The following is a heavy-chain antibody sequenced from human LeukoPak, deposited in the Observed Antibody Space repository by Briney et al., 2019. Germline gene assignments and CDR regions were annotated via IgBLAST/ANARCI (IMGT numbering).Heavy chain of an antibody. CDR2: INHSGST. CDR3: ARGTTGYSSSWYRPARYNWFDP. D-gene: IGHD6-13*01. CDR1: SGSFSGYY. V-gene: IGHV4-34*01. J-gene: IGHJ5*02. Sequence: TSETLSLTCAVYSGSFSGYYWSWIRQPPGKGLEWIGEINHSGSTNYNPSLKSRVTISVDTSKNQFSLKLSSVTAADTAVYYCARGTTGYSSSWYRPARYNWFDPWGQGTLVTVSS.